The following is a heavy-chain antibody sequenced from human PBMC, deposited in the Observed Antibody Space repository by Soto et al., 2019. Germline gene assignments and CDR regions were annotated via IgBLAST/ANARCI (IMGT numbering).Heavy chain of an antibody. D-gene: IGHD2-2*01. V-gene: IGHV4-59*08. CDR2: IYYSGNT. J-gene: IGHJ4*02. CDR1: GGSISSYY. CDR3: ARRYCSSTICYSALDY. Sequence: ETLSLTCTVSGGSISSYYWSWIRQPPGKGLEWIGYIYYSGNTNYNPSLKSRVTISVDTSKNQFSLKLNSVTAADTAVYYCARRYCSSTICYSALDYWGQGTLVTVSS.